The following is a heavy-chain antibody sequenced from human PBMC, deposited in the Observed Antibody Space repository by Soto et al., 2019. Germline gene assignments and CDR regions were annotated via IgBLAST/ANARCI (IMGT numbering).Heavy chain of an antibody. CDR2: AYYRGIS. CDR3: VSQRTTVPTQAFYDY. Sequence: SETLSLICPGSCGYVTNSSYYWGWICQSPGKGLEWIGRAYYRGISYSKSSVKSRVSISVDTSKNRFSLCLNSVSTSGAAVYFCVSQRTTVPTQAFYDYWAPGAPVT. CDR1: CGYVTNSSYY. D-gene: IGHD4-4*01. V-gene: IGHV4-39*01. J-gene: IGHJ4*02.